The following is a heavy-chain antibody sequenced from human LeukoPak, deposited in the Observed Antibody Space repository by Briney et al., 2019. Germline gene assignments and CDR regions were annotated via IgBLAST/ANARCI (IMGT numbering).Heavy chain of an antibody. Sequence: SDTLSLTCTVSGDSLDRHYWSWIRQPAGRGLEWIGRIYVSGSTTHNPSLTGGVAMSVDASKNQFSLKLRSVTAADTAVYYCARFTYGGYSLDSWGQGTLVVVSS. V-gene: IGHV4-4*07. J-gene: IGHJ4*02. CDR1: GDSLDRHY. D-gene: IGHD5-12*01. CDR3: ARFTYGGYSLDS. CDR2: IYVSGST.